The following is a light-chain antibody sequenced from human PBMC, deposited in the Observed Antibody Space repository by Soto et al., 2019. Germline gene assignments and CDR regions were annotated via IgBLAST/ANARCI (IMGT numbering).Light chain of an antibody. J-gene: IGLJ2*01. V-gene: IGLV1-44*01. CDR1: SSNLGSNT. Sequence: QSVLTQPPSASGTPGLRVTISCSGSSSNLGSNTVNWYQQLQGTAPKLLIYSNNQRPSGVPDRFSGSKSGTSASLAISGLQAEDEADYYCAAWDDSLNCVVFGGGTKVTVL. CDR3: AAWDDSLNCVV. CDR2: SNN.